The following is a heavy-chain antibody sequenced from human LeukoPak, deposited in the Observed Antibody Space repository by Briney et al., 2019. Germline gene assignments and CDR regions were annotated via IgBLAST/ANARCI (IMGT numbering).Heavy chain of an antibody. J-gene: IGHJ3*02. CDR1: GGSISSGGYY. V-gene: IGHV4-30-2*01. CDR3: ARAGGDYADAFDI. D-gene: IGHD2-21*02. CDR2: IYHSGST. Sequence: SETLSLICTVSGGSISSGGYYWSWIRQPPGKGLEWIGYIYHSGSTYYNPSLKSRVTISVDRSKNQFSLKLSPVTAADTAVYYCARAGGDYADAFDIWGQGTMVTVSS.